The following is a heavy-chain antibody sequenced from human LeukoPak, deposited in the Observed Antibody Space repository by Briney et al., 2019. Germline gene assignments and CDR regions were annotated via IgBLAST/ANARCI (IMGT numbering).Heavy chain of an antibody. D-gene: IGHD6-19*01. V-gene: IGHV3-30*04. CDR2: ISYDGSNK. Sequence: GGSLRLSCAASGFTFNSYTIHWVRQAPGKGLEWVAVISYDGSNKYYADSVKGRFTISRDNSKNTLYLQMNSLRAEDTAVYYCASLIAVAGSFDYWGQGTLVTVSS. CDR3: ASLIAVAGSFDY. J-gene: IGHJ4*02. CDR1: GFTFNSYT.